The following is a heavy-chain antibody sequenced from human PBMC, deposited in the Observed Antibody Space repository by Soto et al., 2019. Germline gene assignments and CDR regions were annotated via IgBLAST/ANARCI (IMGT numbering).Heavy chain of an antibody. J-gene: IGHJ3*02. D-gene: IGHD5-12*01. CDR1: GFTFSTYW. CDR2: INQDGSES. Sequence: EVQLVGSGGGLVQPGGSLRLSCAASGFTFSTYWMSWVRQGPGKGLEWVANINQDGSESYYVDSVKGRFSISRDNAKNSLYLQMNSQRGEDTAVYYCAGFSISGYDSKKDAFDIWGQGTMVTVSS. CDR3: AGFSISGYDSKKDAFDI. V-gene: IGHV3-7*01.